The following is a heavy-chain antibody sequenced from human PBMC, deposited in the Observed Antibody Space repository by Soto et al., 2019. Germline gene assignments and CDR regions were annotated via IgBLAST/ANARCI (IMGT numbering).Heavy chain of an antibody. V-gene: IGHV4-31*03. D-gene: IGHD3-10*01. CDR1: GDSITSGGYY. Sequence: PSETLSLTCNVSGDSITSGGYYWSWIRQQPGKGLEWIGYVYHSGSTYYNPSLKSRITMSLDTSKNQFSLKLSSVTVADTAVYYCARLGSYGSGSYVWENWFDPWGQGTLVTVS. J-gene: IGHJ5*02. CDR3: ARLGSYGSGSYVWENWFDP. CDR2: VYHSGST.